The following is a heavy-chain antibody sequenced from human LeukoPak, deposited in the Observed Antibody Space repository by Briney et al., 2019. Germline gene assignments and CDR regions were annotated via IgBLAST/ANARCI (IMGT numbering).Heavy chain of an antibody. CDR3: ARAHPGYCSGGSCYSIPPYGMDD. Sequence: GASEKVSCKASGGTFSSYAISWVRQAPGQGLEWMGGIIPIFGTANYAQKFQGRVTITADESTSTAYMELSSLRSEDTAVYYCARAHPGYCSGGSCYSIPPYGMDDWGQGTTVTVSS. V-gene: IGHV1-69*13. CDR1: GGTFSSYA. D-gene: IGHD2-15*01. CDR2: IIPIFGTA. J-gene: IGHJ6*02.